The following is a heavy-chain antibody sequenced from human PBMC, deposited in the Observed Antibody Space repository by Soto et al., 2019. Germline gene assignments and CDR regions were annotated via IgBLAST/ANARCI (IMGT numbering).Heavy chain of an antibody. J-gene: IGHJ4*02. D-gene: IGHD5-18*01. Sequence: VQLVESGGGVVQPGRSLRLSCAASGFTFDDYTMHWVRQAPGKGLEWVSLISWDGGSTYYADSVKGRFTISRDNSKNSLYLQMNSLRTEDTALYYCAKDKSSTAMVYYFDYWGQGTLVTVSS. CDR3: AKDKSSTAMVYYFDY. CDR1: GFTFDDYT. CDR2: ISWDGGST. V-gene: IGHV3-43*01.